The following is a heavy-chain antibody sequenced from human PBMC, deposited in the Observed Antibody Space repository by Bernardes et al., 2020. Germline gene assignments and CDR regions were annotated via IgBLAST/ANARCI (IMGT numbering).Heavy chain of an antibody. Sequence: GGSLRLSCAASGFTFSSYEMNWVRQAPGKGLEWVSYISSSGSTIYYADSVKGRFTISRDNAKNSLYLQMNSLRAEDTAVYYCARDPYYDFWSGPPWGQGTLVTVSS. CDR2: ISSSGSTI. J-gene: IGHJ5*02. D-gene: IGHD3-3*01. CDR3: ARDPYYDFWSGPP. V-gene: IGHV3-48*03. CDR1: GFTFSSYE.